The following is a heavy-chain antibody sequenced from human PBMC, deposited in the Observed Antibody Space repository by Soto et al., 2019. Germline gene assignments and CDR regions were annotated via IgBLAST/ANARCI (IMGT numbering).Heavy chain of an antibody. CDR3: ASRSYDSSGYYSLDY. J-gene: IGHJ4*02. D-gene: IGHD3-22*01. CDR1: GFTFSGYS. Sequence: GGSLRLSCAASGFTFSGYSMNWVRQAPGKGLEWVSSISSSSYIYYADSVKGRFTISGDNAKNSLYLQMNSLRAEDTAVYYCASRSYDSSGYYSLDYWGQGTLVTVSS. V-gene: IGHV3-21*01. CDR2: ISSSSYI.